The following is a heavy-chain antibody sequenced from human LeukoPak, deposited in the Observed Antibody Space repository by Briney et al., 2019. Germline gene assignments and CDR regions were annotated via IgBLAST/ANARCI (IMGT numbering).Heavy chain of an antibody. CDR2: ISYVGSDK. V-gene: IGHV3-30*18. J-gene: IGHJ4*02. D-gene: IGHD5-24*01. CDR1: GFIFSSYG. Sequence: PGRSLRLSCAASGFIFSSYGMHWVRQAPGKGLEWVAVISYVGSDKYYTDSVRGRFTISRDNSKTTLYLQMNSLRPEDTAVYYCGKGGEMGTIGGYFDYLGQGTLVTVSS. CDR3: GKGGEMGTIGGYFDY.